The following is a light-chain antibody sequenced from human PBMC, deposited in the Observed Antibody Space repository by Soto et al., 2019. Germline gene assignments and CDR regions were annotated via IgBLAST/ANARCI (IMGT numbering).Light chain of an antibody. CDR1: SGYPNYA. CDR2: INTDGSH. CDR3: QTWGTGILV. V-gene: IGLV4-69*01. Sequence: QSVLTQSPSASASLGASVKLTCTLSSGYPNYAIAWHQQQPERGPRYLMRINTDGSHTKGDGIPDRFSGSSSGAERYLTISSLQSDDEADYYCQTWGTGILVFGGGTKLTVL. J-gene: IGLJ3*02.